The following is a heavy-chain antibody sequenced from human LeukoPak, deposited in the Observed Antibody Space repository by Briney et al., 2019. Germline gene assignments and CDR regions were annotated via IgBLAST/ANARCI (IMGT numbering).Heavy chain of an antibody. J-gene: IGHJ6*03. CDR3: ARAGIIVVPAAMRGYYYYMDV. V-gene: IGHV3-20*04. D-gene: IGHD2-2*01. Sequence: GWSLRVSCAASGFTFDDYGMSWVRQAPGKGLEWVSGINWNGGSTGYADSVKGRFTISRDNAKNSLYLQMNSLRAEDTALYYCARAGIIVVPAAMRGYYYYMDVWGKGTTVTVSS. CDR2: INWNGGST. CDR1: GFTFDDYG.